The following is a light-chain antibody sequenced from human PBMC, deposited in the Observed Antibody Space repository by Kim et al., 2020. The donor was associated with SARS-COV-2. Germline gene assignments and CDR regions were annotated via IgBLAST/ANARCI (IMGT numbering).Light chain of an antibody. Sequence: GQSVTISCTGTSSDVGGYDYVSWYQQHPGKGPKLIIFEVNERPAGVPARFSGSKSDNTASLTVSGLQAEDEADYYCSSYAGSNNFIFGGGTKLTVL. CDR2: EVN. CDR3: SSYAGSNNFI. CDR1: SSDVGGYDY. V-gene: IGLV2-8*01. J-gene: IGLJ2*01.